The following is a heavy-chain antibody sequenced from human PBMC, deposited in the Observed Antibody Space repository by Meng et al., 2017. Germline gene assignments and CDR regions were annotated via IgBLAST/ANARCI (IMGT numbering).Heavy chain of an antibody. V-gene: IGHV3-7*01. Sequence: GESLMISCAASGFTFNSHWMSWVRQAPGKGLEWVANIKQDGSEKYYVDSVEGRFTISRDNAKNSLSLEMNSLRVEDTAVYYCVSDKTVEATIFDCWGQGTLVTVSS. CDR3: VSDKTVEATIFDC. J-gene: IGHJ4*02. CDR2: IKQDGSEK. D-gene: IGHD1-26*01. CDR1: GFTFNSHW.